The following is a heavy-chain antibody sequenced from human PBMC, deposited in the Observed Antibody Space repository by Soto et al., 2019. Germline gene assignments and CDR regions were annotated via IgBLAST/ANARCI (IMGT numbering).Heavy chain of an antibody. V-gene: IGHV1-18*01. CDR1: GYTFTSYG. CDR3: ARDDGGESGRFTFDY. J-gene: IGHJ4*02. D-gene: IGHD1-26*01. CDR2: ISAYNGNT. Sequence: GASVKVSCKASGYTFTSYGISWVRQAPGQGLEWMGWISAYNGNTNYAQKLQGRVTMTTDTSTSTAYMELRSLRSDDTAVYYCARDDGGESGRFTFDYWGQGTLVTVSS.